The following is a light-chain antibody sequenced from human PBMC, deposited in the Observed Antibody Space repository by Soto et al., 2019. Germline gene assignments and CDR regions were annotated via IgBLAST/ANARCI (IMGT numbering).Light chain of an antibody. CDR1: QGISRY. J-gene: IGKJ1*01. CDR3: QKPQWA. V-gene: IGKV1-9*01. CDR2: GVS. Sequence: ILLTQSPSSLSLSVGDRVTLTCRASQGISRYLAWYQQTPGQAPKLLIYGVSTLQDGVSARFSGRGSGTDFTRPISSEQPDDFATYHCQKPQWAFGPGTNV.